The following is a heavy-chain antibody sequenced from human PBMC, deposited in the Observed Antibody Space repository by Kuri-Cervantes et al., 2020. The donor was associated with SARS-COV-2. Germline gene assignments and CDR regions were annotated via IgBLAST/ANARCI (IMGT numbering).Heavy chain of an antibody. CDR2: INHSGST. J-gene: IGHJ4*02. CDR3: ARATTYYDFWSGYSFDY. D-gene: IGHD3-3*01. CDR1: GGSFSGYY. Sequence: GSLRLSCAVYGGSFSGYYWSWIRQPPGKGLEWIGEINHSGSTNYNPSLKSRVTISVDTSKNQFSLKLSSVTAADTAVYYCARATTYYDFWSGYSFDYRGQGTLVTVSS. V-gene: IGHV4-34*01.